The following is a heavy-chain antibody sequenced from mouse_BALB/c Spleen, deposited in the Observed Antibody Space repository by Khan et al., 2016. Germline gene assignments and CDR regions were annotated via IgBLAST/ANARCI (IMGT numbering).Heavy chain of an antibody. CDR3: ARWLLRYDYAMDY. CDR2: INPGSGGT. CDR1: GYAFNNYL. J-gene: IGHJ4*01. V-gene: IGHV1-54*01. D-gene: IGHD2-3*01. Sequence: QVQLQQSGAELVRPGTSVKVSCKASGYAFNNYLIEWVKQRPGQGLEWIGVINPGSGGTNYNEKFKGKATLTADESSSTAYLQLSSLTADGAAVYFCARWLLRYDYAMDYWGQGTSVTVSS.